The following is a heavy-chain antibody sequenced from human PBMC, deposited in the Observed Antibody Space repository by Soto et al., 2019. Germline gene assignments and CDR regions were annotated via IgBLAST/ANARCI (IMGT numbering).Heavy chain of an antibody. V-gene: IGHV4-31*03. D-gene: IGHD3-16*01. CDR2: IYYSGST. J-gene: IGHJ4*02. CDR1: GGSISSGGYY. CDR3: AREEYYDYVWGTGGYFDY. Sequence: PSETLSLTCTVSGGSISSGGYYWSWIRQHPGKGLEWIGYIYYSGSTYYNPSLKSRVTISVDTSKNQFSLKLSSVTAADTAVFYCAREEYYDYVWGTGGYFDYWGQGTLVTVSS.